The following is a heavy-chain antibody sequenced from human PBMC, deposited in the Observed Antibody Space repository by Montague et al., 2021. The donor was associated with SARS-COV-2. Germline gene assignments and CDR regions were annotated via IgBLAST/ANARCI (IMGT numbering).Heavy chain of an antibody. CDR2: INHSGST. V-gene: IGHV4-34*01. Sequence: SETLSLTCAVYGGSFSGYYWSWIRQPPGKGLEWIGEINHSGSTNYNPSLKSQVTISVDTSKNQFSLKLSSVTAADTAVYYCTREGYQVLWSDYYYYGMDVWGHGTRAT. CDR3: TREGYQVLWSDYYYYGMDV. J-gene: IGHJ6*02. D-gene: IGHD2-2*01. CDR1: GGSFSGYY.